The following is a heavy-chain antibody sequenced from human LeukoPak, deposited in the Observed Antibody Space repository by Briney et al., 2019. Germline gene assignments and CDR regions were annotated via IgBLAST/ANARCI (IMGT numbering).Heavy chain of an antibody. D-gene: IGHD1-7*01. CDR3: ARGRARRTGTTGAPLFDP. CDR1: GGSFSGYY. CDR2: INHSGST. V-gene: IGHV4-34*01. Sequence: SETLSLTCAVYGGSFSGYYWSWTRQPPGEGLEWIGEINHSGSTNYNPSLKSRVTISVDTSKNQFSLKLSSVTAADTAVYYCARGRARRTGTTGAPLFDPWGQGTLVTVSS. J-gene: IGHJ5*02.